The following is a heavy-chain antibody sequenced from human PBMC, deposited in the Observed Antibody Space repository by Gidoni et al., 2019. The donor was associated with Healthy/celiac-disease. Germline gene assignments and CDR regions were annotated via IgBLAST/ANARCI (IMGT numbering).Heavy chain of an antibody. CDR2: IYYSGST. V-gene: IGHV4-39*07. J-gene: IGHJ4*02. D-gene: IGHD3-3*01. CDR3: ASVEFSGFFDY. CDR1: GGSISSSSYY. Sequence: QLQLQESGPGLVKPSETLSPTCTVSGGSISSSSYYWGWIRQPPGKGLEWIGSIYYSGSTYYNPSLKSRVTISVDTSKNQFSLKLSSVTAADTAVYYCASVEFSGFFDYWGQGTLVTVSS.